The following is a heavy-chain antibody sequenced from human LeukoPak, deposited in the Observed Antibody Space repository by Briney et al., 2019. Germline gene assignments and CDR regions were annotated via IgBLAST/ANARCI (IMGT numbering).Heavy chain of an antibody. CDR3: ARATKGRSNWFDP. D-gene: IGHD5-12*01. Sequence: PSETLSLTCSVSGGSISSYYWSWIRQPPGKGLEWIGYIYHSGSTNYNPSLKRRVTISVDTSKNQFSLKLSSVTAADTAVYYCARATKGRSNWFDPWGQGTLVTVS. CDR1: GGSISSYY. V-gene: IGHV4-59*01. J-gene: IGHJ5*02. CDR2: IYHSGST.